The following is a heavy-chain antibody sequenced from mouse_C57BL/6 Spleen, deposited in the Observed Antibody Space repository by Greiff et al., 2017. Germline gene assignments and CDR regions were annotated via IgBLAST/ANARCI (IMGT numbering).Heavy chain of an antibody. V-gene: IGHV1-63*01. CDR3: SRREIYYGNYDYFDY. CDR1: GYTFTNYW. D-gene: IGHD2-1*01. Sequence: QVQLQQSGAELVRPGTSVKMSCKASGYTFTNYWIGWAKQRPGHGLEWIGDIYPGGGYTNYNEKFKGKATLTADKSSSTAYMQFSSLTSEDSAIYYCSRREIYYGNYDYFDYWGQGTTLTVSS. CDR2: IYPGGGYT. J-gene: IGHJ2*01.